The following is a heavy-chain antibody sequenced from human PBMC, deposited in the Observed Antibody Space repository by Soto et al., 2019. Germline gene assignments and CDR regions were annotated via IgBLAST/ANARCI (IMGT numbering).Heavy chain of an antibody. CDR1: GFTFSSYA. J-gene: IGHJ5*02. CDR3: ARVVAEARTGYTWFDP. CDR2: ISGSGGST. D-gene: IGHD2-15*01. V-gene: IGHV3-23*01. Sequence: GGSLRLSCAASGFTFSSYAMSWVRQAPGKGLEWVSAISGSGGSTYYADSVKGRFTISRDNSKNTLYLQMNSLRAEDTAVYYCARVVAEARTGYTWFDPWGQGTLVTVSS.